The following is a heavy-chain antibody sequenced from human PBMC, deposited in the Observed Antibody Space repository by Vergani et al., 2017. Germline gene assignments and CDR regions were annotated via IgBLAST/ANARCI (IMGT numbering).Heavy chain of an antibody. CDR1: GGTFSSYA. J-gene: IGHJ4*02. D-gene: IGHD5-12*01. CDR2: TIPIFGTA. CDR3: ATTLPGDIVATIFDY. Sequence: QVQLVQSGAEVKKPGSSVKVSCKASGGTFSSYAISWVRQAPGQGLEWMGGTIPIFGTANYAQKFQGRVTITADESTSTAYLELSSLRSEDTAVYYCATTLPGDIVATIFDYWGQGTLVTVSS. V-gene: IGHV1-69*01.